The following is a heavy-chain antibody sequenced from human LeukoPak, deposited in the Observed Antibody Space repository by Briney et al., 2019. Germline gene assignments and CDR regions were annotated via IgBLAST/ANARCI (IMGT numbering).Heavy chain of an antibody. Sequence: PSETLSLTCTVSGGSISSGANYWSWFRQPPGRGLEWIGYISHSESAYYSPSLESRITISVDTSKNQFSLKLSSVTAADTAVYYCARTSGDWLSWAWIGVDIWGQGTTVTVSS. CDR2: ISHSESA. CDR1: GGSISSGANY. J-gene: IGHJ6*02. V-gene: IGHV4-30-2*01. D-gene: IGHD3-9*01. CDR3: ARTSGDWLSWAWIGVDI.